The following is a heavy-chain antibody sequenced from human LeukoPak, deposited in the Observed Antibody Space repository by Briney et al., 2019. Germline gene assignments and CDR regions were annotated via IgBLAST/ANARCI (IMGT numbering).Heavy chain of an antibody. V-gene: IGHV1-18*01. CDR3: ARDTEGYCSSTSCYRDDAFDI. D-gene: IGHD2-2*02. CDR2: ISAYNGNT. J-gene: IGHJ3*02. CDR1: GYTFTSYG. Sequence: ASVKVSCKASGYTFTSYGISWVRQAPGQGLEWMGWISAYNGNTNYAQKLQGRVTMTTDTSTSTAYVELRSLRSDDTAVYYCARDTEGYCSSTSCYRDDAFDIWGQGTMVTVSS.